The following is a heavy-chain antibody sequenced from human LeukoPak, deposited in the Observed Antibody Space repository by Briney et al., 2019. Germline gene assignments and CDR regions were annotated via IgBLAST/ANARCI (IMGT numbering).Heavy chain of an antibody. J-gene: IGHJ4*02. CDR2: ISAYNGNT. CDR1: GYTFTSYG. CDR3: ARGCGGDCHAPFDY. D-gene: IGHD2-21*01. V-gene: IGHV1-18*01. Sequence: ASVKVSCKASGYTFTSYGISWARQAPGQGLEWMGWISAYNGNTNYAQKLQGRVTMTTDTSTSTAYMELRSLRSDDTAVYYCARGCGGDCHAPFDYWGQGTLVTVSS.